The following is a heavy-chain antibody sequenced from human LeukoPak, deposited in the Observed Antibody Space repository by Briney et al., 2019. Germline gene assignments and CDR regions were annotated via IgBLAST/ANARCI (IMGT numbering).Heavy chain of an antibody. V-gene: IGHV3-7*01. J-gene: IGHJ5*02. CDR2: IKFDESET. Sequence: GGSLRLSCEASGFTFGRDWMSWVRQAPGKGLEWVATIKFDESETHYVDSVKGRFAVSRDNGQNSLFLQMSSLRVEDTALYFCAKWDFFGDYFTFDPRGQGVLVIVSS. CDR3: AKWDFFGDYFTFDP. CDR1: GFTFGRDW. D-gene: IGHD2/OR15-2a*01.